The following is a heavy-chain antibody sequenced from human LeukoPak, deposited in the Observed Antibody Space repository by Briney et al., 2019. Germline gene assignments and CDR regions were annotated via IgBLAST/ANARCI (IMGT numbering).Heavy chain of an antibody. CDR2: INTRSSSS. J-gene: IGHJ4*02. CDR1: GFIFSIYN. V-gene: IGHV3-21*04. CDR3: ARESYDILTGYSTAIDY. D-gene: IGHD3-9*01. Sequence: PGGSLRLSCAASGFIFSIYNMNWVRQAPGKGLEWVSSINTRSSSSYYADSVKGRFTISRENAKNSLYLQMNSLRAEDTAVYYCARESYDILTGYSTAIDYWGQGTLVTVSS.